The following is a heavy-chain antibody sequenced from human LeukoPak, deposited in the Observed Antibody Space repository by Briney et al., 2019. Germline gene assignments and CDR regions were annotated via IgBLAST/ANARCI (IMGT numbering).Heavy chain of an antibody. V-gene: IGHV3-30*18. Sequence: GGSLRLSCAASGFTFSSYGMHWVRQAPGKGLEWVAVISYDGSNKYYADSVKGRFTISRDNSKNTLYLQMNSLRAEDTAVYYCAKRLWFGEFDAFDIWGQGTMVTVSS. J-gene: IGHJ3*02. CDR1: GFTFSSYG. D-gene: IGHD3-10*01. CDR2: ISYDGSNK. CDR3: AKRLWFGEFDAFDI.